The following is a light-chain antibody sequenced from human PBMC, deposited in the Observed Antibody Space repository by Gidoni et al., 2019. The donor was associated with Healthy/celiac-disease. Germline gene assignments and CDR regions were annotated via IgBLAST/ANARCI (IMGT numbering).Light chain of an antibody. CDR1: QSISSW. V-gene: IGKV1-5*03. Sequence: DIQMTQSPSTLSASVGDRVTITCRASQSISSWLAWYQQKPGKAPKLLIYKASSLESGVPSRFSGSGSGTEFTLTISSLQPDDFATYDCQQYNSYSFFXGXTKVEIK. J-gene: IGKJ4*01. CDR2: KAS. CDR3: QQYNSYSF.